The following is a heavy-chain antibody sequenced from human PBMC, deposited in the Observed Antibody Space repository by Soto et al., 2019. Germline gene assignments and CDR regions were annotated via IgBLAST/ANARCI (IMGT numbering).Heavy chain of an antibody. CDR2: IGTAGDT. J-gene: IGHJ4*02. CDR1: GFTFSSCD. CDR3: ARGTTSSGIDY. D-gene: IGHD6-19*01. Sequence: GGSLRLSCAASGFTFSSCDMHWVRQATGKGLEWVSVIGTAGDTYYPGSVKGRFTISRENAKNSLYLQMNSLRAGDTAVYYCARGTTSSGIDYWGQGTLVTVSS. V-gene: IGHV3-13*01.